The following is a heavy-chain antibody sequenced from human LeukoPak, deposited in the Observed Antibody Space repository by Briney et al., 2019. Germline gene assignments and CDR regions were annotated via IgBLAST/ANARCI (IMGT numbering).Heavy chain of an antibody. V-gene: IGHV3-30*18. D-gene: IGHD6-19*01. CDR3: AKGGRSGWSHFYY. CDR2: ISYDGSNK. CDR1: GFTFSSYG. Sequence: GGSLRLSRAASGFTFSSYGMHWVRQAPGKGLEWVAVISYDGSNKYYADSVKGRFTISRDNSKNTVYLQMNSLRAEDTAICYCAKGGRSGWSHFYYWGQGTLVTVSS. J-gene: IGHJ4*02.